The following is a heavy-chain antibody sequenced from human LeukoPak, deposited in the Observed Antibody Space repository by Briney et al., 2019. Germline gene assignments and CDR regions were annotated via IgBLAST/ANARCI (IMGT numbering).Heavy chain of an antibody. V-gene: IGHV3-48*03. Sequence: PGGSLRLSCAASGFTFSSYEMNWVRQAPGKGLEWVSYISSSGSTIYYADSVKGRFTISRDNAKNSLYLQMNSLRAEDTAVYYCARHGFSGSYYYYYYGMYVWGQGTTVTVSS. CDR3: ARHGFSGSYYYYYYGMYV. CDR1: GFTFSSYE. D-gene: IGHD1-26*01. J-gene: IGHJ6*02. CDR2: ISSSGSTI.